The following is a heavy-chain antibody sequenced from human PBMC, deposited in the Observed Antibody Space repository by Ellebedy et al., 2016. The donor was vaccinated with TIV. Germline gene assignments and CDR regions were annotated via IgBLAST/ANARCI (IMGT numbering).Heavy chain of an antibody. Sequence: MPWGSLRLSCTVSGGSIRSYCWNWVRQTPGKGLGWIGYIYNSGFTNYNPSLKRRDTMSLDTSKNQFSLKLTSVTAADTAVYYCASGPLNHVGNWAYYFDYWGQGTLVTVSS. CDR1: GGSIRSYC. V-gene: IGHV4-59*12. D-gene: IGHD4-23*01. CDR2: IYNSGFT. J-gene: IGHJ4*02. CDR3: ASGPLNHVGNWAYYFDY.